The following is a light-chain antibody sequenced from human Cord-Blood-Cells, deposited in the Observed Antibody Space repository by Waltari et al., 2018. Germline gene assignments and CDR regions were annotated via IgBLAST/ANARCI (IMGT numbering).Light chain of an antibody. CDR3: QQYNNWPGT. Sequence: EIVMTQSPATLSVSPGERATLSCRASQSVSSNFAWYQQKPGQAPRPLIYGASTRATGIPARFSGSGSGTEFTLTISSLQSEDFAVYYCQQYNNWPGTFGQGTKVEIK. V-gene: IGKV3-15*01. J-gene: IGKJ1*01. CDR1: QSVSSN. CDR2: GAS.